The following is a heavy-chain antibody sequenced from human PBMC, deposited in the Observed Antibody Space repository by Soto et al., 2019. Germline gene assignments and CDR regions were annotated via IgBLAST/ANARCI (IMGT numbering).Heavy chain of an antibody. Sequence: QVLLQESGPGLVQPSGTLSLSCVVEGVSIGSNYYWGWVRQSPGKGLELLGDMSHIGSVNYNPSLKSRVSISMDNSQNLFSLKLNSVTAADTAVYYCARSLGLYAIDYWCQVTLVIVPS. CDR2: MSHIGSV. J-gene: IGHJ4*02. CDR1: GVSIGSNYY. CDR3: ARSLGLYAIDY. D-gene: IGHD6-19*01. V-gene: IGHV4-4*02.